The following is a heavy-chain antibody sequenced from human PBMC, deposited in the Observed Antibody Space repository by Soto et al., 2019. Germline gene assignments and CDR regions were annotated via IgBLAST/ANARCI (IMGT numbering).Heavy chain of an antibody. CDR1: GFTFSSYW. V-gene: IGHV3-74*01. J-gene: IGHJ6*03. CDR3: ASLYIAAAGLGDYYYYYMDV. Sequence: GGSLRLSCAASGFTFSSYWMHWVRQAPGKGLVWVSRINSDGSSTSYADSVKGRFTISRDNAKNTLYLQMNSLRAEDTAVYYCASLYIAAAGLGDYYYYYMDVWGKGTTVTVSS. D-gene: IGHD6-13*01. CDR2: INSDGSST.